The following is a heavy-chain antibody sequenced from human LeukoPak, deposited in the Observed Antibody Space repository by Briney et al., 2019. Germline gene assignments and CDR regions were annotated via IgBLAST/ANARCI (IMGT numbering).Heavy chain of an antibody. CDR3: AKDRSYWNDATLDY. V-gene: IGHV3-9*01. D-gene: IGHD1-1*01. CDR2: ISWNSGSI. J-gene: IGHJ4*02. Sequence: PGRSLRLSCAASGFTFDDYAMHWVRQAPGKGLEWVSGISWNSGSIGYADSVKGRFTISRDNAKNSLYLQMNSLRAEDTALYYCAKDRSYWNDATLDYWGQGTLATVSS. CDR1: GFTFDDYA.